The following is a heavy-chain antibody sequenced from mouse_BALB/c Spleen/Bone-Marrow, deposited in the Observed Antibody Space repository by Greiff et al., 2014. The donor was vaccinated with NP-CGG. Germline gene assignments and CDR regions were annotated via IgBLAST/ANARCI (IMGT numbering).Heavy chain of an antibody. D-gene: IGHD1-1*01. Sequence: VQLQQPGAELVKPGASVKLSCTASGFNIKDTYMHWVKQRPEQGLEWIGRIDPANGNTKYDPKFQGKATITADTSSNTAYLQLSSLTSEDTAAYYCAYGSSYDYFDYWGQGTTLTVSS. CDR2: IDPANGNT. CDR3: AYGSSYDYFDY. J-gene: IGHJ2*01. CDR1: GFNIKDTY. V-gene: IGHV14-3*02.